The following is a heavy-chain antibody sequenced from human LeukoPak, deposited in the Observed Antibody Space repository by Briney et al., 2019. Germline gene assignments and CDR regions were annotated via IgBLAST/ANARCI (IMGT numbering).Heavy chain of an antibody. D-gene: IGHD3-22*01. CDR3: AVVVTTDAFDI. CDR2: INPNSGGT. Sequence: ASVKVSCKASGYTFTGYYMHWVRQAPGQGLEWMGWINPNSGGTNYAQKFQGRVTMTRDTSISTAYMELSSLRSEDTAMYYCAVVVTTDAFDIWGQGTMVTVSS. CDR1: GYTFTGYY. J-gene: IGHJ3*02. V-gene: IGHV1-2*02.